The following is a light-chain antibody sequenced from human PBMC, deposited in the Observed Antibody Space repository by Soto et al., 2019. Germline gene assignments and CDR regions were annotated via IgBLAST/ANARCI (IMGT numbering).Light chain of an antibody. CDR1: QSVSSSY. CDR2: GAS. Sequence: ETAWTHSPATLSLSPGERVTLSCRAIQSVSSSYLTWYQQKPGQAPRLLIYGASTRATGIPARFSGSGSGTDFTLTISSLEPEDFAVYYCQQRSNWPPITFGQGTRLEIK. CDR3: QQRSNWPPIT. V-gene: IGKV3-11*01. J-gene: IGKJ5*01.